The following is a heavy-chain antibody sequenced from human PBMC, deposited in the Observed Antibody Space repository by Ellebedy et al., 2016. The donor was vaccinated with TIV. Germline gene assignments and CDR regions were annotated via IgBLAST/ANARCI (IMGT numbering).Heavy chain of an antibody. CDR3: AKLPVAYNWNYADDQ. Sequence: GESLKISCAASGFTFSSYGMSWVRQAPGKGLEWVSTITSINTHYADSVKGRFTISRDTSRNTLYLQMSSLRAEDTAVYYCAKLPVAYNWNYADDQWGQGTLVTVSS. V-gene: IGHV3-23*01. J-gene: IGHJ5*02. CDR1: GFTFSSYG. CDR2: ITSINT. D-gene: IGHD1-7*01.